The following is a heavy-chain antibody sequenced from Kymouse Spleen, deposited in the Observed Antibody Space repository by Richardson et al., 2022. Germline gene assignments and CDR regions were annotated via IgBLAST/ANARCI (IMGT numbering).Heavy chain of an antibody. CDR1: GFTFSSYS. Sequence: EVQLVESGGGLVQPGGSLRLSCAASGFTFSSYSMNWVRQAPGKGLEWVSYISSSSSTIYYADSVKGRFTISRDNAKNSLYLQMNSLRDEDTAVYYCARIHYYGSGSYDYYGMDVWGQGTTVTVSS. V-gene: IGHV3-48*02. CDR3: ARIHYYGSGSYDYYGMDV. J-gene: IGHJ6*02. D-gene: IGHD3-10*01. CDR2: ISSSSSTI.